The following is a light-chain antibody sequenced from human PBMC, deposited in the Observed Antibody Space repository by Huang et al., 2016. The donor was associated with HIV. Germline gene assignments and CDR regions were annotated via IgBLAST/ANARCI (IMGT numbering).Light chain of an antibody. CDR1: QDISNY. J-gene: IGKJ2*01. CDR2: DAS. V-gene: IGKV1-33*01. Sequence: DIQMTQSPSSLSASVGDSVTITCQASQDISNYLNWYQQKPEKAPKLLIYDASNWETGVPSRFSGSRSGTHFTFTINNLQPEDIATYYCQQYDNLHTFGQGTKLEIK. CDR3: QQYDNLHT.